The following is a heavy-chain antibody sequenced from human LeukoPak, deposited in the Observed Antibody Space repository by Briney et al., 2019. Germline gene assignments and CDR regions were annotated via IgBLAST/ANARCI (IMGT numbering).Heavy chain of an antibody. D-gene: IGHD5-24*01. J-gene: IGHJ4*02. V-gene: IGHV3-7*04. Sequence: GSLRLSCAASGFTFSRYALHWVRQAPGKGLEWVANIKQDGSKKSYVDSVKGRFTISRDNAKNSLYLQMNSLRAEDTAIYYCTRVGYIDEGIDYWGQGTLVTVSS. CDR1: GFTFSRYA. CDR2: IKQDGSKK. CDR3: TRVGYIDEGIDY.